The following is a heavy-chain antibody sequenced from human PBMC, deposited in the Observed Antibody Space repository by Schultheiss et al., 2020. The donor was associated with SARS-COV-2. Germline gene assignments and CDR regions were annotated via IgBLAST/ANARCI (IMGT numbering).Heavy chain of an antibody. D-gene: IGHD1-20*01. V-gene: IGHV3-48*01. Sequence: GESLKISCAASGFTVSSNYMNWVRQAPGKGLEWVSYISSSGSTIYYADSVKGRFTISRDNSKNTLYLQMNSLRAEDTAVYYCARADNWNDHYWGQGTLVTVSS. CDR3: ARADNWNDHY. CDR2: ISSSGSTI. CDR1: GFTVSSNY. J-gene: IGHJ4*02.